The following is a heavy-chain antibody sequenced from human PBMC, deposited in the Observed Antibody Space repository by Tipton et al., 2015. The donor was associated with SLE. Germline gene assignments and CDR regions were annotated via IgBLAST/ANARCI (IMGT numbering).Heavy chain of an antibody. CDR2: IDYSGSS. CDR1: GGSISSYY. D-gene: IGHD2-2*01. CDR3: ARAPPATTEDGAFDL. J-gene: IGHJ3*01. Sequence: TLSLTCTVSGGSISSYYWSWIRQPPGKGLEWIGYIDYSGSSNYNPSLKSRVTFSLDTSKNQFSLKLRSVTAADTAAYHCARAPPATTEDGAFDLWGRGTMVTVSS. V-gene: IGHV4-59*01.